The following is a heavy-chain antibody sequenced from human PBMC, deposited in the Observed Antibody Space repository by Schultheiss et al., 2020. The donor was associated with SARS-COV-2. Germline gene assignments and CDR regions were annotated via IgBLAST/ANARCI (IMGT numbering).Heavy chain of an antibody. CDR2: ISNGGDTI. CDR1: GFTFSNFA. J-gene: IGHJ6*02. D-gene: IGHD6-13*01. Sequence: GGSLRLSCAASGFTFSNFAMSWVRQAPGKGLEYISYISNGGDTIYYADSVKGRFTISRDNAKSSLYLQMNSLRDEDTAVYYCARDPAWGIAAVGKRGYYGMDVWGQGTTVTVSS. CDR3: ARDPAWGIAAVGKRGYYGMDV. V-gene: IGHV3-48*02.